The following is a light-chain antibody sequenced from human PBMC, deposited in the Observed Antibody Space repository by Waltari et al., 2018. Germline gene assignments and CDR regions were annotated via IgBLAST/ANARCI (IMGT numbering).Light chain of an antibody. V-gene: IGLV2-14*02. Sequence: QSALTQPVSVSGSPGQSITISCTGTSSDVGRYDLVSWYQQHPGKAPKLMIYDVTKRPSGVASRFSASKSGNTASLTISGLQSEDEADYFCSSYRSSTTPIPVFGGGTKLTVL. J-gene: IGLJ2*01. CDR3: SSYRSSTTPIPV. CDR2: DVT. CDR1: SSDVGRYDL.